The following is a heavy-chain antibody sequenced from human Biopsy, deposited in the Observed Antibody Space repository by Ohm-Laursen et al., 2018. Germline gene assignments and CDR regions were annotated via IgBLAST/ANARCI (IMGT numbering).Heavy chain of an antibody. D-gene: IGHD4-11*01. CDR3: TRRGMTTLTTRAFVI. CDR2: DHFRGSP. Sequence: PSETLSLTCAVSGGSMTGSSYYWGRIRPPPGKGLEWIGADHFRGSPYYNPSLQSRVTLSVDTPKNLFSLRLSSVTAADTAVYYCTRRGMTTLTTRAFVIWGQGTMVTVSS. CDR1: GGSMTGSSYY. J-gene: IGHJ3*02. V-gene: IGHV4-39*01.